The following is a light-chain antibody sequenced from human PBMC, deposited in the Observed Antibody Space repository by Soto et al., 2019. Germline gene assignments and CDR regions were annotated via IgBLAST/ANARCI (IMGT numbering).Light chain of an antibody. V-gene: IGKV3-20*01. CDR1: PSVSRNY. J-gene: IGKJ4*01. CDR3: QQYGSTPLT. CDR2: GAS. Sequence: EIVLTQSPGTLSLSPGGRATLSCRARPSVSRNYVAWYQQKPGQSPRLLIYGASNRASGIPGRFSGSASGADFTLSIARLEPEDFAMYYCQQYGSTPLTFGGGTKVDIK.